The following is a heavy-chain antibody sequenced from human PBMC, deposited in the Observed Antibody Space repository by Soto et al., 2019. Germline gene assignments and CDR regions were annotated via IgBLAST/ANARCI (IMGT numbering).Heavy chain of an antibody. CDR2: ISAYDDKT. D-gene: IGHD3-9*01. CDR3: AREASVLRYFQFDY. Sequence: GASVKASCKASGYPFTSYGINWVRQAPGQGPEWMGWISAYDDKTIYSQKFQGRVTMTRDTSISTAYMELSRLRSDDTAVYYCAREASVLRYFQFDYWGQGTLVTVSS. CDR1: GYPFTSYG. J-gene: IGHJ4*02. V-gene: IGHV1-18*01.